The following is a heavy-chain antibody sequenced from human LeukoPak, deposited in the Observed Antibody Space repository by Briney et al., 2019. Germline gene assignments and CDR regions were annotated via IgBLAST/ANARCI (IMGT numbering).Heavy chain of an antibody. CDR1: GFTFSSYS. J-gene: IGHJ4*02. V-gene: IGHV3-48*01. Sequence: PGGSLRLSCAASGFTFSSYSMNWVRQAPGKGLEWVSYISSSTSTIYYADSVKGRFTISRDSAKNSLYLQMNSLRAEDTAVYYCARDGPLVKYSYGPTSHSGGDYWGQGTLVTVSS. D-gene: IGHD5-18*01. CDR3: ARDGPLVKYSYGPTSHSGGDY. CDR2: ISSSTSTI.